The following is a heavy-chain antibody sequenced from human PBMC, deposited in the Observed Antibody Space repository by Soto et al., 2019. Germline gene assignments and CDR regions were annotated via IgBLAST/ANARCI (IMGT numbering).Heavy chain of an antibody. V-gene: IGHV1-8*01. CDR1: GYSFTNND. CDR3: ARMATFGSLNWFDP. CDR2: MNPGSGDT. Sequence: QVQLVQSGAEVKKPGASVKVSCKASGYSFTNNDVTWVRQATGQGLEWMGWMNPGSGDTGYAQKFQGRVTMTRNIYIATAYMELSSLRSDDTAIYYCARMATFGSLNWFDPWGQGTLVTVSS. D-gene: IGHD3-16*01. J-gene: IGHJ5*02.